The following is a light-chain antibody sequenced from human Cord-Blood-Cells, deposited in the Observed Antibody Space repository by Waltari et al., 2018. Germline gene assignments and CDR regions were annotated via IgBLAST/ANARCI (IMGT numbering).Light chain of an antibody. J-gene: IGKJ5*01. V-gene: IGKV6-21*01. CDR3: HQRRRLPIT. CDR1: QSIGST. Sequence: EIVPTQSPEFQSVMPKEKVTITCRASQSIGSTLHLSQQNADQSQKLLIKYGSQSFTEVPSRFSGSGAGTDFTLPINGLEAEEAATYYCHQRRRLPITFGQGTRLEIK. CDR2: YGS.